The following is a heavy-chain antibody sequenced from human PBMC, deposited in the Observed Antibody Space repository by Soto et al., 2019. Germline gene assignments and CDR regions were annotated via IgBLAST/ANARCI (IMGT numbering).Heavy chain of an antibody. CDR2: ITPIYPTT. Sequence: QVQLVQSGAEVRKPGSSVQVSCKASGGTFYTYTFSWLRQAPGQGLEWMGSITPIYPTTNYAAKFQGRLTVTADGSTNTAYRELNSLTSEDTAVYYCTRIRRFSFRTSDDLDSWGQGPRVPVSP. V-gene: IGHV1-69*15. CDR3: TRIRRFSFRTSDDLDS. J-gene: IGHJ4*02. D-gene: IGHD5-18*01. CDR1: GGTFYTYT.